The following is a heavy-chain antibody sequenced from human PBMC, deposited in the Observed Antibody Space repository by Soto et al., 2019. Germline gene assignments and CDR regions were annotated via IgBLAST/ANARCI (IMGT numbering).Heavy chain of an antibody. CDR3: ARGIRGKYGMDV. V-gene: IGHV3-74*01. CDR2: INGDGSRS. J-gene: IGHJ6*02. D-gene: IGHD3-10*01. Sequence: EVQLVESGGGLVQPGGSLRLSCATSGFTFSDYWIHWVRRAPGKGLVWVSRINGDGSRSDYADSVKGRFTIYRDNAENTVYLQMNSLSAEDTAVYFCARGIRGKYGMDVWGHGTTITVSS. CDR1: GFTFSDYW.